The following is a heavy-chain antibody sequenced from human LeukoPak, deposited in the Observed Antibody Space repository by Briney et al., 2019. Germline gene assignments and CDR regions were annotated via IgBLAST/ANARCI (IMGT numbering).Heavy chain of an antibody. CDR1: GGSISSYY. CDR3: AGDTIAVAGQNAFDI. J-gene: IGHJ3*02. V-gene: IGHV4-59*12. Sequence: SETLSLTCTVSGGSISSYYWSWIRQPPGKGLEWIGYIYYSGSTNYNTSLKSRVTISVDTSKNQFSLKLSSVTAADTAVYYCAGDTIAVAGQNAFDIWGQGTVVTVSS. D-gene: IGHD6-19*01. CDR2: IYYSGST.